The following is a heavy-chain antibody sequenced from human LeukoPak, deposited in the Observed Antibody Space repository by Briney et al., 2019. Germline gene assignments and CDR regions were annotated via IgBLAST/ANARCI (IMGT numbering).Heavy chain of an antibody. CDR2: FDPEDGET. V-gene: IGHV1-24*01. J-gene: IGHJ3*02. CDR3: ATDLTSGRNDAFDI. D-gene: IGHD3-16*01. Sequence: ASVKVSCKVSGYTLTELSMHWVRQAPGKGLEWMGGFDPEDGETIYAQKFQGRVTMTEDTSTDTAYMELSSLRSEDTAVYYCATDLTSGRNDAFDIWGQGTMVTVSS. CDR1: GYTLTELS.